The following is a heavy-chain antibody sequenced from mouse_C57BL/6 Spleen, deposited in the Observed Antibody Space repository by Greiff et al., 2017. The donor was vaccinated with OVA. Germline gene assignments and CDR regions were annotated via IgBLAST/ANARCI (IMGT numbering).Heavy chain of an antibody. D-gene: IGHD2-4*01. CDR2: IHPNSGST. V-gene: IGHV1-64*01. CDR1: GYTFTSYW. Sequence: QVQLQQPGAELVKPGASVTLSCKASGYTFTSYWMHWVKQRPGQGLEWIGIIHPNSGSTNYNEKFKSKATLTVYKSSSTAYMQLSSLTSEDSAVYYCARSGNYGYAMDYWGQGTSVTVSS. CDR3: ARSGNYGYAMDY. J-gene: IGHJ4*01.